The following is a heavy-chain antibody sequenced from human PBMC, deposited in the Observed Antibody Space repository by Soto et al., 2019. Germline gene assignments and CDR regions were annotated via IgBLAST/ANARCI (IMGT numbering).Heavy chain of an antibody. CDR3: ARGRVVVPDAF. J-gene: IGHJ3*01. CDR2: IFHGGST. Sequence: IRQPPGKGLEWIGYIFHGGSTYYNPSLRSRVTISVDRSRTQFSLKMSSVTAADTAVYYCARGRVVVPDAF. D-gene: IGHD2-2*01. V-gene: IGHV4-30-2*01.